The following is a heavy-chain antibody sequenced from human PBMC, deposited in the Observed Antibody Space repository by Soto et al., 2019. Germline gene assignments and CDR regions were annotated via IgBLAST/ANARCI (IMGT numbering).Heavy chain of an antibody. CDR1: GGSISSYY. D-gene: IGHD1-1*01. Sequence: SETLSLTCTVSGGSISSYYWSRIRQPPGKGLEWIGYIYYSGSTNYNPSLKSRVTISVDTSKNQFSLKLSSVTAADTAVYYCARDQRSYNWNDDYYYYYMDVWGKGTTVTVSS. CDR2: IYYSGST. J-gene: IGHJ6*03. V-gene: IGHV4-59*01. CDR3: ARDQRSYNWNDDYYYYYMDV.